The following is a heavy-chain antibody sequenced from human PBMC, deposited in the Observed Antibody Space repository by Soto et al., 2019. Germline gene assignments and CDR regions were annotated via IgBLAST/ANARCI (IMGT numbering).Heavy chain of an antibody. CDR2: IYYDGSSK. CDR3: ARDWNPSVTTSYYSGF. D-gene: IGHD4-17*01. V-gene: IGHV3-33*01. Sequence: GGSLRLSCAASGFNFNYYGMHWVRQAPGKGLEWVAVIYYDGSSKYYADSVKGRFTISRDNSENTLYLQISSLRPEDTAVYYCARDWNPSVTTSYYSGFWGQGTPVTVSS. J-gene: IGHJ4*02. CDR1: GFNFNYYG.